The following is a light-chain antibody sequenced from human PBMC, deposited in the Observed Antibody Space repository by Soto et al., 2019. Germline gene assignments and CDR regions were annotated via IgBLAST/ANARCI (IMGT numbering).Light chain of an antibody. CDR2: AAS. Sequence: DIQMTQSPSSLSASVGDRVTITCRASQTISSSVNWYQQKPGKAPNLLIYAASSLQSGVPSRFSGSGSGTDFTLTISSLQPEDFATYYCQQSDSTPYTFGQGTKVEI. J-gene: IGKJ2*01. CDR1: QTISSS. V-gene: IGKV1-39*01. CDR3: QQSDSTPYT.